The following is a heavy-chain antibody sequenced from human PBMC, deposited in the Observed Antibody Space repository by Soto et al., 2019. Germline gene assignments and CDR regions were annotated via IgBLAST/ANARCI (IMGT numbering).Heavy chain of an antibody. V-gene: IGHV3-23*01. D-gene: IGHD3-3*01. CDR1: GFTFSSDA. CDR3: AKGYDFWSGYYTGPDY. J-gene: IGHJ4*02. Sequence: PGGSLRLSCAASGFTFSSDAMSWVRQAPGKGLEWVSAISGSGGSTYYADSVKGRFTISRDNSKNTLYLQMNSLRAEDTAVYYCAKGYDFWSGYYTGPDYWGQGTLVTVSS. CDR2: ISGSGGST.